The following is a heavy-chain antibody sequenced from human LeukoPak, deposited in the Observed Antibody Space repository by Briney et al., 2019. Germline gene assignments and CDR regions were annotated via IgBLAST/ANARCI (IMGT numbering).Heavy chain of an antibody. CDR3: AKAVAWRRFDP. D-gene: IGHD6-19*01. Sequence: SETLSLTYTVSGGSFSSYYWSWIRQSPGKGLEWIGYIYYSGSTDYNPSLKSRVTISVDTSKNQFSLKLSSVTAADTAVYYCAKAVAWRRFDPWGQGTLVTVSS. CDR2: IYYSGST. CDR1: GGSFSSYY. J-gene: IGHJ5*02. V-gene: IGHV4-59*01.